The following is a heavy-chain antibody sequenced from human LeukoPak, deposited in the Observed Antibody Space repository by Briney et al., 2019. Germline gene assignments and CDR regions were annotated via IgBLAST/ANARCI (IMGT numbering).Heavy chain of an antibody. V-gene: IGHV1-18*01. CDR2: LSAYNGNT. J-gene: IGHJ6*02. Sequence: GASVKVSCKASGYTFTSYGISWVRQAPGQGLEWMGWLSAYNGNTNYAQKLQGRVTMTTDTSTSTAYMELRSLRSDDTAVYYCARAPLYCSSTSCYIPYYYGMDVWGHGTTVTVSS. CDR3: ARAPLYCSSTSCYIPYYYGMDV. CDR1: GYTFTSYG. D-gene: IGHD2-2*02.